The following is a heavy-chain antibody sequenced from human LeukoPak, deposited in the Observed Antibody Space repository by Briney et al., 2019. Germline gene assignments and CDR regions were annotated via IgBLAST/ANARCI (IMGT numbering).Heavy chain of an antibody. V-gene: IGHV1-18*01. CDR3: AREGGGSYPYYFDY. CDR2: ISAYNGNT. J-gene: IGHJ4*02. CDR1: GDTFTSYG. Sequence: ASVKVSCKASGDTFTSYGISWVRQAPGQGLEWMGWISAYNGNTNYAQKLQGRVAMTTDTSTSTAYMELRSLRSDDTAVYYCAREGGGSYPYYFDYWGQGTLVTVSS. D-gene: IGHD1-26*01.